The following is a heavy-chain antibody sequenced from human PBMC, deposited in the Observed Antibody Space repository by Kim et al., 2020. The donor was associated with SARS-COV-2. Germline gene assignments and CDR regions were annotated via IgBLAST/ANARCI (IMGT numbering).Heavy chain of an antibody. D-gene: IGHD6-13*01. J-gene: IGHJ4*02. CDR2: INHSGST. Sequence: SETLSLTCAVYGGSFSGYYWSWIRQPPGKGLEWIGEINHSGSTNYNPSLKSRVTISVDTSKNQFSLKLSSVTAADTAVYYCARRRRSSSPFDYWGQGTLVTVSS. V-gene: IGHV4-34*01. CDR3: ARRRRSSSPFDY. CDR1: GGSFSGYY.